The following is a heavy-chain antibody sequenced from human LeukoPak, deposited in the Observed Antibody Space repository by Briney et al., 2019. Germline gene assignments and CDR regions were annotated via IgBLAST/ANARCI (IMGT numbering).Heavy chain of an antibody. D-gene: IGHD3-3*01. Sequence: PSETLSLTCTVSGGSISSYYWSWIRQPPGKGLEWIGYIYYSGSTNYNPSLKSRVTISVDTSKTQFSLKLSSVTAADTAVYYCARLRFLEWPNMDVWGKGTTVTVSS. CDR3: ARLRFLEWPNMDV. J-gene: IGHJ6*03. V-gene: IGHV4-59*01. CDR2: IYYSGST. CDR1: GGSISSYY.